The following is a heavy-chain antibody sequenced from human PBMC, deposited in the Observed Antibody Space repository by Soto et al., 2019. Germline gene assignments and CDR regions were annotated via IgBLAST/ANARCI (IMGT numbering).Heavy chain of an antibody. J-gene: IGHJ4*02. CDR1: GFTVSSTY. V-gene: IGHV3-53*02. D-gene: IGHD6-13*01. Sequence: EVQLVETGGGWIQPGGSLKLSCAASGFTVSSTYMSWVRQAPGKGLEWVSGLYGGGTTYYAGSVKGRFTISRDNSKNTLYLQLDSLRAEDTAVYYCARHPPTSSWPTALDYWGQGALVTVSS. CDR2: LYGGGTT. CDR3: ARHPPTSSWPTALDY.